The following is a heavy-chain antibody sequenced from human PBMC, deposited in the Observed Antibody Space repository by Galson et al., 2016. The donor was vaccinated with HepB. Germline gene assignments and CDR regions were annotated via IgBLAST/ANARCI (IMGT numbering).Heavy chain of an antibody. V-gene: IGHV1-2*04. Sequence: SVKVSCKASGYTFTDYYLHWVRQAPGQGLEWLGWINPNSGGTNYAQKFQGWVTMTRDTSISTAYIELSTLRSDDTAVYYCAANFGDYYYGVDVWGQGTTVTVSS. CDR1: GYTFTDYY. CDR2: INPNSGGT. D-gene: IGHD4-17*01. CDR3: AANFGDYYYGVDV. J-gene: IGHJ6*02.